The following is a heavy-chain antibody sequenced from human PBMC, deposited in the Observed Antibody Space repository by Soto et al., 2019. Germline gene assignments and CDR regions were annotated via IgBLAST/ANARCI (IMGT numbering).Heavy chain of an antibody. J-gene: IGHJ5*02. CDR2: IWYDGSNK. V-gene: IGHV3-33*01. CDR1: GFTFSSYG. D-gene: IGHD6-13*01. Sequence: PGGSLRLSCAASGFTFSSYGMHWVRQAPGKGLEWVAVIWYDGSNKYYADSVKGRFTISRDNSKNTLYLQMNSLRAEDTAVYYCARDIAAAGKGSWFDPWGQGTLVTVSS. CDR3: ARDIAAAGKGSWFDP.